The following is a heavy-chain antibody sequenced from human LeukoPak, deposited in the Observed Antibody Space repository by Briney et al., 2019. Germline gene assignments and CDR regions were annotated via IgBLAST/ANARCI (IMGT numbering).Heavy chain of an antibody. CDR1: GGSISSSSYY. CDR2: IYYSGST. CDR3: ASKGIGDRGNYVDY. V-gene: IGHV4-39*07. Sequence: SETLSLTCTVSGGSISSSSYYWGWIRQPPGKGLEWIGSIYYSGSTYYNPSLKSRVTISVDTSKNQFSLKLSSVTAADTAVYYCASKGIGDRGNYVDYWGQGTLVIVSS. J-gene: IGHJ4*02. D-gene: IGHD2-15*01.